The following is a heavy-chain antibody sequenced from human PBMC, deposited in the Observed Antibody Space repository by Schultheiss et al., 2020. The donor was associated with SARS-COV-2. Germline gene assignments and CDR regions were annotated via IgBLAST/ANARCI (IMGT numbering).Heavy chain of an antibody. Sequence: GGSLRLSCAASGFTFSNAWMSWVRQAPGKGLEWVSRINSDGSSTSYADSVKGRFTISRDNSKNTLYLQMNSLRAEDTAVYYCAREMVRGERYYYYGMDVWCQGTTVTVSS. CDR3: AREMVRGERYYYYGMDV. D-gene: IGHD3-10*01. J-gene: IGHJ6*02. CDR1: GFTFSNAW. V-gene: IGHV3-74*01. CDR2: INSDGSST.